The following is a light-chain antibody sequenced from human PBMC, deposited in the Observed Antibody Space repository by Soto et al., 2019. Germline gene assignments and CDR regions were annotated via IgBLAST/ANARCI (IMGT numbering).Light chain of an antibody. V-gene: IGKV1-33*01. CDR3: QQSDNLPDFT. CDR1: QSINWY. CDR2: AAS. Sequence: DIQMTQSPSSLSASVGDRVTITCRASQSINWYLNWYQQKPGKAPNLLIYAASSLQSGVPSRFSGRQSGTDFILSISSLQPEDVGTYYCQQSDNLPDFTFGPGTKVNI. J-gene: IGKJ3*01.